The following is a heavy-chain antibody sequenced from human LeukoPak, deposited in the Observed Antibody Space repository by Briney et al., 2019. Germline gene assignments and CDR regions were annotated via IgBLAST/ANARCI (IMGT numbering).Heavy chain of an antibody. CDR2: ISESCDKT. D-gene: IGHD1-26*01. Sequence: PGGSLRLSCAASGFPFSNYAMNWVRQAPGKGLAWVSSISESCDKTDYADSVRGRFTISRDNPQNTLYLQMNSLRVEDTALYYCAKQWVDCWGHGTLVTVSS. CDR3: AKQWVDC. J-gene: IGHJ4*01. CDR1: GFPFSNYA. V-gene: IGHV3-23*01.